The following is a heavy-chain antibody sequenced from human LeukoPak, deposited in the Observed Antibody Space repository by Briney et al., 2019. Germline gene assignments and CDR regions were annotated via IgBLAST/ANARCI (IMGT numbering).Heavy chain of an antibody. D-gene: IGHD3-22*01. J-gene: IGHJ4*02. CDR2: IYPGDSDT. CDR1: GYSFTSYW. V-gene: IGHV5-51*01. Sequence: GESLKISCKGSGYSFTSYWIGWVRQMPGKGLEWMEVIYPGDSDTRYSPSFQGQVTISADKSISTAYLKWSSLKASDTAMYYCARQYDSSGYYEYYFDSWGQGTLVTVSS. CDR3: ARQYDSSGYYEYYFDS.